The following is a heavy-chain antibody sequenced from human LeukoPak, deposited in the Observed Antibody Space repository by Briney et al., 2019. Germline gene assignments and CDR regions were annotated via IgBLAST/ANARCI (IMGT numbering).Heavy chain of an antibody. Sequence: ASVKVSCKASGYTFTSYYIHWVRQAPGQGLEWMGIINPSVGSTSYAPKFQGRVTMTRDTSTSKVYMELSSLRCEDTAVYYCARGQWLGHDAFDIWGQGTMVTVSS. D-gene: IGHD3-22*01. CDR2: INPSVGST. V-gene: IGHV1-46*01. CDR1: GYTFTSYY. J-gene: IGHJ3*02. CDR3: ARGQWLGHDAFDI.